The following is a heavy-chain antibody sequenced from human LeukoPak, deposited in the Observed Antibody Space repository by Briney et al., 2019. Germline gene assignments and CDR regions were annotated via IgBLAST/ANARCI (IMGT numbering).Heavy chain of an antibody. CDR1: GGSISSYY. V-gene: IGHV4-59*01. J-gene: IGHJ3*02. CDR3: ARVGSYAFDI. CDR2: IHYSGSI. Sequence: PSETLSLTCTVSGGSISSYYWSWIRQPPGRGLEWIGYIHYSGSINSNSSLKSRVTISVDTSKNQFSLRLSSVTAADTAVYYCARVGSYAFDIWGQGTMVTVSS.